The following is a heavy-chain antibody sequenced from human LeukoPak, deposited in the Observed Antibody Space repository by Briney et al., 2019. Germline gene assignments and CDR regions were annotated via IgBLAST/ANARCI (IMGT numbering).Heavy chain of an antibody. V-gene: IGHV4-30-2*01. J-gene: IGHJ3*02. CDR3: AGVRRPDAFDI. CDR2: IYHSGST. CDR1: GGSISSGGYS. D-gene: IGHD2-8*01. Sequence: SETLSLTCAVSGGSISSGGYSWSWIRQPPGKGLEWIGYIYHSGSTYYNPSLKSRVTISVDRSKNQFSLKLSSVTAADTAVYYCAGVRRPDAFDIWGQETMVTVSS.